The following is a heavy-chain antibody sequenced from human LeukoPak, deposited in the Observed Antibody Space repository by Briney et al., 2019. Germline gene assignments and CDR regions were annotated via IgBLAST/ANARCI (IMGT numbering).Heavy chain of an antibody. CDR3: ARGQRVRGVITFDY. V-gene: IGHV4-59*01. J-gene: IGHJ4*02. CDR1: GGSISSYY. CDR2: IYYSGST. D-gene: IGHD3-10*01. Sequence: SETLSLTCTVSGGSISSYYWSWIRQPPGKGLEWIGYIYYSGSTNYNPSLKSRVTISVDTSKNQFSLKLSSVTAADTAVYYCARGQRVRGVITFDYWGQGTLVTVSS.